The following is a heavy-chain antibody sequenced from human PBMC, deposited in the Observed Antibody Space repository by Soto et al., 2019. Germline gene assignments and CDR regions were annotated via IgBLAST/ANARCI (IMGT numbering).Heavy chain of an antibody. D-gene: IGHD3-10*01. J-gene: IGHJ6*02. CDR1: GFTLSSYA. CDR3: AREVVLGGTNYYYYGLGV. V-gene: IGHV3-23*01. CDR2: ISGSGAKT. Sequence: EVQLLESGGGVVQSGGSLRVSCEVSGFTLSSYAMSWVRQAPGKGLEWVSAISGSGAKTYYAASVKGRFTISRDNFENTVYLQLNSVRVEDTAVYYCAREVVLGGTNYYYYGLGVWGRGTTVTVSS.